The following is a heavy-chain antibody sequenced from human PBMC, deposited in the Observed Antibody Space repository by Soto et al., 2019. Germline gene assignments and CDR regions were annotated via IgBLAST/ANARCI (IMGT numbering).Heavy chain of an antibody. J-gene: IGHJ4*02. Sequence: SETLSLTCTVSGGSIRSNYWSWIRQPPGKGLEWIGNIYYSGSTNYNPSLKSRVTISIDTSKNQSSLKLSSVTAADTAVYYCARDSSGWSGLFDYWGQGTLVTVSS. CDR3: ARDSSGWSGLFDY. CDR1: GGSIRSNY. V-gene: IGHV4-59*01. D-gene: IGHD6-19*01. CDR2: IYYSGST.